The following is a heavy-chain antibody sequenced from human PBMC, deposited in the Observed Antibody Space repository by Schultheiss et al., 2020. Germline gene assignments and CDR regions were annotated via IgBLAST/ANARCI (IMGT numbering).Heavy chain of an antibody. CDR2: IYTSGST. V-gene: IGHV4-61*02. CDR3: AGGIVATFSSYYYYGMDV. D-gene: IGHD5-12*01. CDR1: GGSISSGSYY. J-gene: IGHJ6*02. Sequence: SRTLSLTCTVSGGSISSGSYYWSWIRQPAGKGLEWIGRIYTSGSTNYNPSLKSRVTISVDTSKNQFSLKLSSVTAADTAVYYCAGGIVATFSSYYYYGMDVWGQGTTVTVSS.